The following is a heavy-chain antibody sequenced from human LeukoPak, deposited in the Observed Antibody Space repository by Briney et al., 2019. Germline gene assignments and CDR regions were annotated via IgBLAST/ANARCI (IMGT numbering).Heavy chain of an antibody. CDR3: AKVVAGNIDYYFDY. CDR2: ISYDGSNK. V-gene: IGHV3-30-3*01. D-gene: IGHD2/OR15-2a*01. CDR1: GFTFSSYA. J-gene: IGHJ4*02. Sequence: GGSLRLSCAASGFTFSSYAMHWVRQAPGKGLEWVAVISYDGSNKYYADSVKGRFTISRDNSKNTLYLQMRNLRVEHTAVYYCAKVVAGNIDYYFDYWGQGILVAVSS.